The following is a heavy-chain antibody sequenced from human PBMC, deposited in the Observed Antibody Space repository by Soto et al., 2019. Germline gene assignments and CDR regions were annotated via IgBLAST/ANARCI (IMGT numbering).Heavy chain of an antibody. V-gene: IGHV3-21*01. CDR3: ARGQQLVRAPFDY. J-gene: IGHJ4*02. CDR1: GFTFTRYS. CDR2: ISSTTNYI. Sequence: GGSLRLSCAASGFTFTRYSMNWVRQAPGKGLEWVSSISSTTNYIYYADSMKGRFTVSRDNAKNSVYLQMNSLRAEDTAVYYCARGQQLVRAPFDYWGQGTLVTVSS. D-gene: IGHD6-13*01.